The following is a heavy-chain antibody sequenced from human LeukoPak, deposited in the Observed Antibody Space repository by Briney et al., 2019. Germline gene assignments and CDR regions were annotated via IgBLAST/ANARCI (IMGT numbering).Heavy chain of an antibody. CDR1: GGSFSGYY. J-gene: IGHJ4*02. Sequence: PSETLSLTCAVYGGSFSGYYWSWIRQPPGKGLEWIGEINHSGSTNYNPSLKSRVTISVDTSKNQFSLKLSSVAAADTAVYYCARGAPYYYDSSGYYEFDYWGQGTLVTVSS. CDR2: INHSGST. D-gene: IGHD3-22*01. V-gene: IGHV4-34*01. CDR3: ARGAPYYYDSSGYYEFDY.